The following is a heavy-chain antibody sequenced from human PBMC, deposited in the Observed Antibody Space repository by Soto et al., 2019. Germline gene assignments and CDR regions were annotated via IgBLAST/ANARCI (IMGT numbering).Heavy chain of an antibody. D-gene: IGHD3-10*01. Sequence: GGSLRLSCAASGFTFSSYSMNWVRQAPGKGLEWVSSISSSSSYIYYADSVKGRFTISRDNAKNSLYLQMNSLRAEDTAVYYCARDRQYYYGSGSYMDYWGQGTLVTVSS. CDR3: ARDRQYYYGSGSYMDY. V-gene: IGHV3-21*01. CDR2: ISSSSSYI. CDR1: GFTFSSYS. J-gene: IGHJ4*02.